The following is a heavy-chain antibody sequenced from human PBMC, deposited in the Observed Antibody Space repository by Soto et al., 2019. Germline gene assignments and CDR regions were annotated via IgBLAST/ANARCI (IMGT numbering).Heavy chain of an antibody. Sequence: PSATLSLTCTVSGGSISGDYWSWIRQPPGKGLEWIGYIYSSGSTNYNPSLKSRVAISVDTSKNQFALRLSSVTAADTAVYYCARAIPDRSDVFAFWGQGTLVTVSS. CDR3: ARAIPDRSDVFAF. J-gene: IGHJ4*02. V-gene: IGHV4-59*12. D-gene: IGHD2-2*01. CDR1: GGSISGDY. CDR2: IYSSGST.